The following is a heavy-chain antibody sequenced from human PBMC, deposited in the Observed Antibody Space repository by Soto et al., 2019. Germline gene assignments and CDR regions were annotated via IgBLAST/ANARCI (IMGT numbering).Heavy chain of an antibody. D-gene: IGHD6-13*01. V-gene: IGHV3-23*01. Sequence: EVQLLESGGGLVQPGGSLRLSCAGSEFTSSRYALSWVRQAPGEGLEWVSGISGTGDSTYYADSVKGRFTVSRDNSKNTLYLQMHSLRAEDTAVYYCAKNAGNYYHYYYMDVWGKGTTVTVSS. CDR1: EFTSSRYA. CDR3: AKNAGNYYHYYYMDV. J-gene: IGHJ6*03. CDR2: ISGTGDST.